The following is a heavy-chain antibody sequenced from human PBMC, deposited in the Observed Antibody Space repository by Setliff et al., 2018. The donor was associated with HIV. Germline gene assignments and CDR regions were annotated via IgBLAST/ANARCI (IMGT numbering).Heavy chain of an antibody. D-gene: IGHD1-20*01. CDR2: ISYSGST. J-gene: IGHJ3*02. CDR1: GGSISSHY. CDR3: ARDLDNWKGLNSFDI. Sequence: PSETLSLTCTVSGGSISSHYWSWIRQPQGKGLEWIGYISYSGSTNYNPALKSRVTISVDTSKNQFALRLSSVTAADTAVYYCARDLDNWKGLNSFDIWGQGTMVTVSS. V-gene: IGHV4-59*11.